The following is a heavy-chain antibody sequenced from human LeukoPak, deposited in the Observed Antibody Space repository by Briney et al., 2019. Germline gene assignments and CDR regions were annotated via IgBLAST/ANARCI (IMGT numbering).Heavy chain of an antibody. Sequence: SETLSLTCTVSGVSVGSYYWSWIRQPPGKGLEWIGYIYYSGSTNYNPSLKSRVTISVDTSKNQFSLNLSSVTAADTAMYYCARHSSDIAARPNDYWGQGTLVTVSS. D-gene: IGHD6-6*01. CDR2: IYYSGST. V-gene: IGHV4-59*08. CDR3: ARHSSDIAARPNDY. CDR1: GVSVGSYY. J-gene: IGHJ4*02.